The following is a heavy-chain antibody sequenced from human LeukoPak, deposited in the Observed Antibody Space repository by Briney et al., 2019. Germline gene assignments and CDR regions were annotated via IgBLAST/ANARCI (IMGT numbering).Heavy chain of an antibody. Sequence: GGSLRLSCAASGFTYSDYAMSWVRQAPGKGLKWVSIMSGSGGTTYYARSVKGRFTISRDNSRNTLFLQMNSLRVEDTTVYYCAKALGGRDAFNLWGQGALVTVSS. V-gene: IGHV3-23*01. D-gene: IGHD5-24*01. CDR3: AKALGGRDAFNL. CDR1: GFTYSDYA. CDR2: MSGSGGTT. J-gene: IGHJ5*02.